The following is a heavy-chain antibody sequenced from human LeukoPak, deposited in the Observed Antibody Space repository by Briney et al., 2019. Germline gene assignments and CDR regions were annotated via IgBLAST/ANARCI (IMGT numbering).Heavy chain of an antibody. CDR1: GGTFISYA. CDR2: IIPIFGTA. J-gene: IGHJ5*02. V-gene: IGHV1-69*13. CDR3: ARSGASHWFRIYNWFDP. Sequence: ASVKVSCKASGGTFISYAISWVRQAPGQGLEWMGGIIPIFGTANYAQKFQGRVTITADESTSTAYMELSSLRSEDTAVYYCARSGASHWFRIYNWFDPWGQGTLVTVSS. D-gene: IGHD1-26*01.